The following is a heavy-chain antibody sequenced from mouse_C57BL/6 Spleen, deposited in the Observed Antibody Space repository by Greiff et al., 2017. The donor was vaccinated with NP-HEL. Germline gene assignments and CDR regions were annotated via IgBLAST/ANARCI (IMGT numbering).Heavy chain of an antibody. J-gene: IGHJ2*01. D-gene: IGHD1-1*01. V-gene: IGHV1-55*01. CDR2: IYPGSGST. Sequence: QVQLQQPGAELVKPGASVKMSCKASGYTFTSYWITWVKQRPGQGLEWIGDIYPGSGSTNYNEKFKSKATLTVDTSSSTAYMQLSSLTSEDSAVYYCARSPKGEYYYGSSYGYWGQGTTHTVSS. CDR3: ARSPKGEYYYGSSYGY. CDR1: GYTFTSYW.